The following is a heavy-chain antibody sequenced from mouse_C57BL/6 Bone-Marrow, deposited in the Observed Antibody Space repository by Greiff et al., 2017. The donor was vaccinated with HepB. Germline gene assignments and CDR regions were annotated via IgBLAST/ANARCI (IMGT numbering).Heavy chain of an antibody. J-gene: IGHJ4*01. CDR3: ARHEEMGYDGYEMDY. D-gene: IGHD2-3*01. Sequence: VQLQESGAELVKPGASVKLSCKASGYTFTEYTIHWVKQRSGQGLEWIGWFYPGSGSIKYNEKFKDKATLTADKSSSTVYMGLSRVTSEDSAVYFCARHEEMGYDGYEMDYWGQGTSVTVSS. CDR2: FYPGSGSI. V-gene: IGHV1-62-2*01. CDR1: GYTFTEYT.